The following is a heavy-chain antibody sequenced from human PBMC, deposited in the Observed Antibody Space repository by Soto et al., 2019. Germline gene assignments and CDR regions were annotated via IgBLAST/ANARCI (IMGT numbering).Heavy chain of an antibody. D-gene: IGHD6-6*01. J-gene: IGHJ4*02. CDR2: INGGGSRK. CDR1: KFTFSNYW. CDR3: ARGFWQHVPFDY. Sequence: GWSLRLSCTSSKFTFSNYWMHLAHHAPGKGLVWVSHINGGGSRKTYADSVKGRFTISRDNAKKSLYLQMNSLRAEDTAMYYCARGFWQHVPFDYWGQGTLVTVSS. V-gene: IGHV3-74*01.